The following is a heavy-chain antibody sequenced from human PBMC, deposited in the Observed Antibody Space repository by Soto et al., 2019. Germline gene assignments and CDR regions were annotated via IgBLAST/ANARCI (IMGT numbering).Heavy chain of an antibody. Sequence: GGSLRLSCTASGFTFSSYAMTWVRQAPGKGLEWVSTIGSTDDDATVYADSVKGRVTISRDNSKSTLHLQMNSLRADDTAVYFCARDGFGDENGDYVAHNFYYGMDVWGQGTTVTVSS. D-gene: IGHD4-17*01. CDR2: IGSTDDDAT. J-gene: IGHJ6*02. CDR3: ARDGFGDENGDYVAHNFYYGMDV. CDR1: GFTFSSYA. V-gene: IGHV3-23*01.